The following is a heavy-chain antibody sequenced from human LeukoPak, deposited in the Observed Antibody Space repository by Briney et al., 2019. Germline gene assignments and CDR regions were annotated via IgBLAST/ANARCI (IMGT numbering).Heavy chain of an antibody. CDR2: ISSSSSYI. Sequence: GGSPRLSCAASGFTFSSYSMNWVRQAPGKGLEWVSSISSSSSYIYYADSVKGRFTISRDNAKNSLYLQMNSLRAEDTAVYYCARGSIMITFGGVIATDFDYWGQGTLVTVSS. J-gene: IGHJ4*02. CDR3: ARGSIMITFGGVIATDFDY. V-gene: IGHV3-21*01. D-gene: IGHD3-16*02. CDR1: GFTFSSYS.